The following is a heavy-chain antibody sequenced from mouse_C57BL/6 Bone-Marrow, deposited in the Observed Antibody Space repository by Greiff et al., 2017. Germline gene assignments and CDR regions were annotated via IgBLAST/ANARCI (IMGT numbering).Heavy chain of an antibody. D-gene: IGHD1-1*01. CDR1: GYSFTGYY. V-gene: IGHV1-42*01. CDR2: INPSTGGT. Sequence: VQLQQSGPELVKPGASVKISCKASGYSFTGYYMNWVKQSPEKSLEWIGEINPSTGGTTYNQKFKAKATLTVDKSSSTAYMQLKSLTSEDSAVYYCASNRIVATYWYFDVWGTGTTVTVSS. J-gene: IGHJ1*03. CDR3: ASNRIVATYWYFDV.